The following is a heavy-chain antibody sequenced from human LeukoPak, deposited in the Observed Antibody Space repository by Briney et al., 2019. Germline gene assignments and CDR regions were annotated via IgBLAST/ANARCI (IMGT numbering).Heavy chain of an antibody. CDR2: ISYDGSNK. CDR3: AKEETYYYDSSGYGNNAFDI. D-gene: IGHD3-22*01. CDR1: GFTFSSYG. J-gene: IGHJ3*02. Sequence: GGSLRLSCAASGFTFSSYGMHWVRQAPGKGLEWVAVISYDGSNKYYADSVKGRFTISRDNSKNTLYLQMNSLRAEDTAVYYCAKEETYYYDSSGYGNNAFDIWGQGTMVTVSS. V-gene: IGHV3-30*18.